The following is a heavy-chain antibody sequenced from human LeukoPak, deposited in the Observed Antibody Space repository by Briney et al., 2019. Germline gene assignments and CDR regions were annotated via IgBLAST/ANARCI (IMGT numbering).Heavy chain of an antibody. CDR1: GGTFSSYA. CDR2: IIPIFGIA. Sequence: SVKVSCKASGGTFSSYAISWVRQAPGQGLEWMGRIIPIFGIANYAQKFQGRVTITADKSTSTAYMELSSLRSEDTAVYYCARAMDTAMVNGGDYWAQGTLVTVSS. D-gene: IGHD5-18*01. V-gene: IGHV1-69*04. CDR3: ARAMDTAMVNGGDY. J-gene: IGHJ4*02.